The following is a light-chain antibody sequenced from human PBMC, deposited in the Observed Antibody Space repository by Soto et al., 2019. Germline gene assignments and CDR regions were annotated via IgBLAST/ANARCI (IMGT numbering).Light chain of an antibody. V-gene: IGKV3-15*01. CDR2: GAS. Sequence: EIVMTQSPATLSLSPGVGATLSCRASQSISINLAWYQQKAGQAPRLLIYGASTRATGIPARFSGSGSGTEFPLTISSLQSEDFAVYYCQQYDNWLKWTFGQGTKVEIK. CDR3: QQYDNWLKWT. J-gene: IGKJ1*01. CDR1: QSISIN.